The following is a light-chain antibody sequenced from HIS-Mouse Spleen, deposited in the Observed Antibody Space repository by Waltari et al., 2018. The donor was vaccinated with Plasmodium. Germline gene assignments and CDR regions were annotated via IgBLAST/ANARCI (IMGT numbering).Light chain of an antibody. J-gene: IGLJ3*02. V-gene: IGLV3-10*01. CDR1: ALPKKY. CDR2: EDS. Sequence: SYELTQPPSVSVSPGQTARITCSGDALPKKYAYWYQQKSGQAPVLVIYEDSKRPSGIPERFAGASLGTIATLTISGAQVEDEADYYCYSTDSSGNHRVFGGGTKLTVL. CDR3: YSTDSSGNHRV.